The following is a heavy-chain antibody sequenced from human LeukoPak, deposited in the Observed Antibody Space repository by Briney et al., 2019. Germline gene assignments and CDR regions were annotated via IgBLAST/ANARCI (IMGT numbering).Heavy chain of an antibody. Sequence: SVKVSCKASGGTFSSYAISWVRQAPGQGLEWMGGIIPIFGTANYAQKFQGRVTITADESTSTAYMELSSLRSEDTAVYYCARAGGGYSYAWRFDYWGQGTLVTVSS. V-gene: IGHV1-69*13. CDR2: IIPIFGTA. J-gene: IGHJ4*02. D-gene: IGHD5-18*01. CDR3: ARAGGGYSYAWRFDY. CDR1: GGTFSSYA.